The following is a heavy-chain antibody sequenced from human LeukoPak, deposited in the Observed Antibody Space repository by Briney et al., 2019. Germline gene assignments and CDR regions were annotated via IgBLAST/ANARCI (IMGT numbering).Heavy chain of an antibody. J-gene: IGHJ4*02. CDR3: ARGPHCSSTSCYFLKYFDS. V-gene: IGHV4-39*01. CDR2: IYYSGST. D-gene: IGHD2-2*01. CDR1: GGSISSSSYY. Sequence: PSGTLSLTCTVSGGSISSSSYYWGWIRRPPGKGLEWIGSIYYSGSTYYNPSLKSRVTISVDTSKNQFSLKLSSVTAADTAVYYCARGPHCSSTSCYFLKYFDSWGQGTLVTVSS.